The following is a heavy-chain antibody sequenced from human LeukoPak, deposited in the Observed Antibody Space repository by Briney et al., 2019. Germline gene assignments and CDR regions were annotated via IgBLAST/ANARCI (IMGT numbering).Heavy chain of an antibody. J-gene: IGHJ4*02. CDR2: ISYDGSNK. CDR3: ANTLPVPAAKRGNYFDY. V-gene: IGHV3-30*18. Sequence: PGRSLRLSCAASGFTFSSYGMHWVRQAPGKGLEWVAVISYDGSNKYYADSVKGRFTISRDNSKNTLYLQMNSLRAEDTAVYYCANTLPVPAAKRGNYFDYWGQGTLVTVSS. CDR1: GFTFSSYG. D-gene: IGHD2-2*01.